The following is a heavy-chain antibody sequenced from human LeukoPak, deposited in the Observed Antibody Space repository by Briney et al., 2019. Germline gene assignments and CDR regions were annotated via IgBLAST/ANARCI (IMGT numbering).Heavy chain of an antibody. D-gene: IGHD6-19*01. CDR3: ARVGNRYSSGWYNYYYYYYMDV. Sequence: GGTLRLSCAASGFTFRTYGMSWVRQAPGKGLEWVSLISGSGGSTYYADSVKGRFTISRDNAKNSLYLQMNSLRAEDTAVYYCARVGNRYSSGWYNYYYYYYMDVWGKGTTVTVSS. CDR2: ISGSGGST. CDR1: GFTFRTYG. V-gene: IGHV3-23*01. J-gene: IGHJ6*03.